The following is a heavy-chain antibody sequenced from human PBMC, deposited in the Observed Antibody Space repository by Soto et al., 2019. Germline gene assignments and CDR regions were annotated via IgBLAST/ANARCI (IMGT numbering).Heavy chain of an antibody. CDR2: MNPNSGNT. V-gene: IGHV1-8*01. CDR1: GYTFTSYD. J-gene: IGHJ6*02. CDR3: ARGRLQQQLVIYHYGMDV. D-gene: IGHD6-13*01. Sequence: ASVKVSCKASGYTFTSYDINWVRQATGQGLEWMGWMNPNSGNTGYAQKFQGRVTMTRNTSISTAYMELSSLRSEDTAVYYCARGRLQQQLVIYHYGMDVWGQGTTVTVSS.